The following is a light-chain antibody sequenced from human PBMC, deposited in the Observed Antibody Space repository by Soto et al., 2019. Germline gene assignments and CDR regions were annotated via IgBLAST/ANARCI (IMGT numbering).Light chain of an antibody. Sequence: QSALTQPASVSGSPGQSITISCTGTSSDVGDYNFVSWYQHHPGKAPKLIIYKVNNRPSGVSDRFSGSKSGNTASLTISGLQAEDVADYYCSSYTTSRTLVVFGGGTKVTVL. V-gene: IGLV2-14*01. J-gene: IGLJ2*01. CDR3: SSYTTSRTLVV. CDR1: SSDVGDYNF. CDR2: KVN.